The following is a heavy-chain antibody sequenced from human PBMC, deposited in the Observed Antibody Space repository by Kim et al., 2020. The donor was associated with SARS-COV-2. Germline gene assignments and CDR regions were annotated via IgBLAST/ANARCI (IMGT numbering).Heavy chain of an antibody. J-gene: IGHJ4*02. CDR3: ARHGGGSSVLVVYAAYFDY. CDR2: IYYSGST. Sequence: SETRSLTCTVAGGSISSSSYYWGWIRQPPGKGLEWIGSIYYSGSTYYNPSLKSRVTISVDTSKNQFSLKLSSVTAADTAVYYCARHGGGSSVLVVYAAYFDYWGQGTLVTVSS. D-gene: IGHD2-8*02. CDR1: GGSISSSSYY. V-gene: IGHV4-39*01.